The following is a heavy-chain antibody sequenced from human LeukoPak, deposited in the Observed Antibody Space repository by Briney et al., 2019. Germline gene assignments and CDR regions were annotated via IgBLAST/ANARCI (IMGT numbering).Heavy chain of an antibody. V-gene: IGHV3-30*02. CDR3: VRDRDWAFDY. J-gene: IGHJ4*02. Sequence: GGSLRLSCAASGFTFSSYAMHWVRQAPGKGLEWVAFIHSDGSNKHYADSVKGRFTISRENSKNTLYLQMNSLRPEDTAVYYCVRDRDWAFDYWGQGSLVTVSS. CDR1: GFTFSSYA. CDR2: IHSDGSNK. D-gene: IGHD2-21*02.